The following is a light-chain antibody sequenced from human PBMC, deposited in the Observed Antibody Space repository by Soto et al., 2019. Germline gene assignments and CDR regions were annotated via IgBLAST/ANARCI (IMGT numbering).Light chain of an antibody. V-gene: IGKV3-11*01. CDR3: QQRSNWPPLT. J-gene: IGKJ4*01. Sequence: EIVLTQSPATLSLSPGERATLACRASQSISSQLAWYQQKPGQAPRLLIYDASNRATGIPARFSGSGSGTDFTLTISSLEAEDFAVYYCQQRSNWPPLTFGGGTKMEIK. CDR2: DAS. CDR1: QSISSQ.